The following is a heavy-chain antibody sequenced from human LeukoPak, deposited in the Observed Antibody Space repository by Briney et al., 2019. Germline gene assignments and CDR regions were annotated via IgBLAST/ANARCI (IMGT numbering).Heavy chain of an antibody. D-gene: IGHD3-22*01. CDR1: GFTVSSNY. J-gene: IGHJ3*02. Sequence: PGGSLRLSCAASGFTVSSNYMSWVRQAPGKGLEWVSVIYSGGSTYYADSVKGRFTISRDNFKNALYLQMNSLRAEDTAVYYCARDMYDSSGYQAAFDIWGQGTMVTVSS. CDR3: ARDMYDSSGYQAAFDI. V-gene: IGHV3-66*01. CDR2: IYSGGST.